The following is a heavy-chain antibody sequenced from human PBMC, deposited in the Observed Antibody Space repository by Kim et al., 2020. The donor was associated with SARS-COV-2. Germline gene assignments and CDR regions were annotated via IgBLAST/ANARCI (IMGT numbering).Heavy chain of an antibody. Sequence: ASVNVSCKASGYTFTSYAMHWVRQAPGQRLEWMGWINAGNGNTKYSQKFQGRVTITRDTSASTAYMELSSLRSEDTAVYYCAREADIVVVVAASLFDYWGEGTLVTVSS. D-gene: IGHD2-15*01. CDR1: GYTFTSYA. V-gene: IGHV1-3*01. CDR2: INAGNGNT. CDR3: AREADIVVVVAASLFDY. J-gene: IGHJ4*02.